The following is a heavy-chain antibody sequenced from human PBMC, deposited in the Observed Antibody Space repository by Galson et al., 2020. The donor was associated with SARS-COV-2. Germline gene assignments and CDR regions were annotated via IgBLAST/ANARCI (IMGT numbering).Heavy chain of an antibody. J-gene: IGHJ6*02. Sequence: GGSLRLSCAASGFTFSSYEMNWVRQAPGKGLEWVSYISSSGSTIYYADSVKGRFTISRDNAKNSLYLQMNSLRAEDTAVYYCARAPLRYLVDVWGQGTTVTVSS. V-gene: IGHV3-48*03. CDR3: ARAPLRYLVDV. D-gene: IGHD3-9*01. CDR1: GFTFSSYE. CDR2: ISSSGSTI.